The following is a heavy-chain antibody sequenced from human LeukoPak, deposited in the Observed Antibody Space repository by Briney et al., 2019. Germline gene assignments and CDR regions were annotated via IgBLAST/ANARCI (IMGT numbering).Heavy chain of an antibody. CDR3: AKVGSKWYDF. CDR1: GGTFSNYA. Sequence: SVKVSCKASGGTFSNYAIHWVRQATGQGLEWMGRIIPVFGTTNYAQKFQGRVTITADKSTGTAYMELSSLRSEDTAVYYCAKVGSKWYDFWGQGTLVTVSS. J-gene: IGHJ5*01. CDR2: IIPVFGTT. V-gene: IGHV1-69*06.